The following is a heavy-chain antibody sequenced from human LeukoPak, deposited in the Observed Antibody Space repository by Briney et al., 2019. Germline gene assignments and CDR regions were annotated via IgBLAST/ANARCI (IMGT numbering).Heavy chain of an antibody. CDR1: GGFISSGGYY. V-gene: IGHV4-31*03. CDR3: ARGDYYGSGIGAFDI. CDR2: IYYSGST. D-gene: IGHD3-10*01. Sequence: SETLSLTCTVSGGFISSGGYYWSWIRQHPGKGLEWIGYIYYSGSTYYNPSLKSRVTISVDTSKNQFSLKLSSVTAADTAVYYCARGDYYGSGIGAFDIWGQGTMVVVSS. J-gene: IGHJ3*02.